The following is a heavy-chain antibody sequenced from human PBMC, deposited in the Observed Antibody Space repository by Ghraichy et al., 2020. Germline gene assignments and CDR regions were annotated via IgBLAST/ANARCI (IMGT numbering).Heavy chain of an antibody. J-gene: IGHJ6*02. CDR3: ARGGAVAATGYFYYYGMDV. V-gene: IGHV1-2*02. CDR2: INPDSGAT. D-gene: IGHD6-19*01. Sequence: GSVKVSCKASGYTLTDYYIHWVRQAPGQGLEWLGWINPDSGATNYAQKFQGRVTMTRDTSISTAYMEMRSLTSDDTAVYYCARGGAVAATGYFYYYGMDVWSQGATITVSS. CDR1: GYTLTDYY.